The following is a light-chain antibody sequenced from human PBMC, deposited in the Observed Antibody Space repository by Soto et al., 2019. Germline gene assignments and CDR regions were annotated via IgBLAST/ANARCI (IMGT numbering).Light chain of an antibody. Sequence: DIKMTQSPSSLSASVGDRVTITCRASQSISSYLNWYQQKPGKAPKLLIYSTSNLQSGVPSGFSGSGSGTNFSLTISNLQPEDFATYYCQQSFSVPPTFGQGRRPEIK. CDR2: STS. J-gene: IGKJ5*01. CDR1: QSISSY. CDR3: QQSFSVPPT. V-gene: IGKV1-39*01.